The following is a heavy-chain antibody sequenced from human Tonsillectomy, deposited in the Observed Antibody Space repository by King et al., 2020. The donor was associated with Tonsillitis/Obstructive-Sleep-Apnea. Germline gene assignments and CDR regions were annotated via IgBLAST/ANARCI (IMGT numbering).Heavy chain of an antibody. J-gene: IGHJ4*02. Sequence: QLVQSGGGLVQPGGSLRLSCAASGFTFSSYAMSWVRQAPGKGLEWVSAISGSGGSTYDADSVKGRFTISRDNSKNTLYLQMNSLRAEDTAVYYCAKVGRPVYDFWSGYYLDYWGQGTLVTVSS. V-gene: IGHV3-23*04. CDR1: GFTFSSYA. D-gene: IGHD3-3*01. CDR3: AKVGRPVYDFWSGYYLDY. CDR2: ISGSGGST.